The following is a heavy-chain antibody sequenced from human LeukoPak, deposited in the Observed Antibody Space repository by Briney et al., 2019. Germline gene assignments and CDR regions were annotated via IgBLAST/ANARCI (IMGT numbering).Heavy chain of an antibody. D-gene: IGHD3-10*02. CDR2: IRYDAINK. J-gene: IGHJ6*04. CDR3: AELGITMIGGV. CDR1: GFSFNTYG. V-gene: IGHV3-30*02. Sequence: GGSLRLSCAVSGFSFNTYGMHWVRQAPGKGLEWVAFIRYDAINKYYADSVKGRFTISRDNAKNSLYLQMNSLRAEDTAVYYCAELGITMIGGVWGKGTTVTISS.